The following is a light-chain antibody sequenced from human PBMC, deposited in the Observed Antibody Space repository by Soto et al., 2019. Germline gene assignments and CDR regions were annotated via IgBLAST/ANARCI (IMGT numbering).Light chain of an antibody. V-gene: IGLV2-14*01. CDR2: EVY. Sequence: QSALTQPASVSGSPGQSITISCTGTNSDVGGYDRVSWYQHHPGKAPKLLIFEVYNRPSGISDRFSGSKSGDTASLTISGLQAEDEADYYCSSYAGANKLLFGGGTKLTVL. CDR3: SSYAGANKLL. CDR1: NSDVGGYDR. J-gene: IGLJ2*01.